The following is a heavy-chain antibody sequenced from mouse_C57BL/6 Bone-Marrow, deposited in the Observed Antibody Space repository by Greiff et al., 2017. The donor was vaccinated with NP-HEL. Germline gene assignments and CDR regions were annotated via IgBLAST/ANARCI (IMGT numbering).Heavy chain of an antibody. CDR2: ISYAGSN. V-gene: IGHV3-6*01. CDR3: ARGDY. J-gene: IGHJ2*01. Sequence: EVKLQESGPGLVKPSQSLSLTCSVTGYSITSGYYWNWIRQFPGNKLEWMGYISYAGSNNYNPSLKNRISITPYTSKNQFYLKWNSVTTEDTSTYYCARGDYWGQGTTLTVSS. CDR1: GYSITSGYY.